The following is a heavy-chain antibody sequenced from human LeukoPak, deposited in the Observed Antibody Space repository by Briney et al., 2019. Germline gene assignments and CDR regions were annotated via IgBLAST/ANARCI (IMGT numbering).Heavy chain of an antibody. D-gene: IGHD2-2*01. J-gene: IGHJ6*04. CDR1: GGSFSGYY. CDR2: INHSGST. Sequence: KASETLSLTCAVYGGSFSGYYWSWIHQPPGKGLEWIGEINHSGSTNYNPSLKSRVTISVDTSKNQFSLKLSSVTAADTAVYCCARGLRIVVGYYYYGMDVWGKGTTVTVSS. CDR3: ARGLRIVVGYYYYGMDV. V-gene: IGHV4-34*01.